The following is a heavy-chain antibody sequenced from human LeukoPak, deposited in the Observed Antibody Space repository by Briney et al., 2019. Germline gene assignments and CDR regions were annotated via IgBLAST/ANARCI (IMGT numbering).Heavy chain of an antibody. CDR1: GGSISSSSYY. D-gene: IGHD6-19*01. J-gene: IGHJ4*02. Sequence: SETLSLTCTVSGGSISSSSYYWGWIRQPPGKGLEWIGSIYYSGSTYYNSSLKSRVTISVDTSKNQFSLKLSSVTAADTAVYYCARADSSGWYTPGYYFDYWGQGTLVTVSS. CDR3: ARADSSGWYTPGYYFDY. CDR2: IYYSGST. V-gene: IGHV4-39*01.